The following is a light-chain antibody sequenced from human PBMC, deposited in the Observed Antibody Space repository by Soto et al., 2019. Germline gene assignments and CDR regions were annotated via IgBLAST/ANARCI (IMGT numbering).Light chain of an antibody. Sequence: QSVLTQPPSASGTPGQRVTISCSGSGSSIETNSVYWYQHLLGTAPKLLIYSDDQRPSGVPDRFSGSKSGTSASLAISGLRSEDEADYYCSTWDDSQVIFGGGTKLTVL. V-gene: IGLV1-47*02. J-gene: IGLJ2*01. CDR2: SDD. CDR1: GSSIETNS. CDR3: STWDDSQVI.